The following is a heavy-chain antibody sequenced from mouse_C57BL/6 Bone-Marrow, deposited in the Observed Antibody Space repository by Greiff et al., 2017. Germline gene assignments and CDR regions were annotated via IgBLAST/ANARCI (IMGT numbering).Heavy chain of an antibody. CDR3: TGYYGTWFAY. CDR1: GYTFTDYE. Sequence: VQLQQSGAELVRPGASVTLSCKASGYTFTDYEMHWVKQTPVHGLEWIGAIDPETGGTAYNQKFKGKAILTADKSSSTAYMELRSLTSEDSAVYYCTGYYGTWFAYWGRGTLVTVSA. CDR2: IDPETGGT. D-gene: IGHD1-2*01. V-gene: IGHV1-15*01. J-gene: IGHJ3*01.